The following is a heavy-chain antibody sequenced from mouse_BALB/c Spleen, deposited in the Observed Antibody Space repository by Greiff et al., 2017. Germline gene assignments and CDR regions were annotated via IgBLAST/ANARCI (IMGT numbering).Heavy chain of an antibody. CDR3: ARNYYDYDGRGYWYFDV. CDR1: GFSLTSYG. Sequence: QVQLKQSGPGLVQPSQSLSITCTVSGFSLTSYGVHWVRQSPGKGLEWLGVIWSGGSTDYNAAFISRLSISKDNSKSQVFFKMNSLQANDTAIYYCARNYYDYDGRGYWYFDVWGAGTTVTVSS. D-gene: IGHD2-4*01. V-gene: IGHV2-2*02. J-gene: IGHJ1*01. CDR2: IWSGGST.